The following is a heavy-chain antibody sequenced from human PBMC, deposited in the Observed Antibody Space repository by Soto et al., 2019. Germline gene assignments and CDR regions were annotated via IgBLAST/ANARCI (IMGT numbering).Heavy chain of an antibody. D-gene: IGHD3-9*01. Sequence: PGGSLRLSCVVSGFTLSNFAMSWVRQAPGKGLEWVSTLTGSSGVTYYADSVKGRFAISRDNSRNTLSLQMNSLTAEDTAVYYCAKGGATYGLLTHDYWGQGTRVTVSS. J-gene: IGHJ4*02. CDR2: LTGSSGVT. V-gene: IGHV3-23*01. CDR3: AKGGATYGLLTHDY. CDR1: GFTLSNFA.